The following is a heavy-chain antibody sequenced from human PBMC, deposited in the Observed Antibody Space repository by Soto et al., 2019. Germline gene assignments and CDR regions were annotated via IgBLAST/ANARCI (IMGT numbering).Heavy chain of an antibody. D-gene: IGHD2-21*01. CDR1: GFSLTTSGAA. V-gene: IGHV2-5*02. Sequence: QLTLKESGPTLVKPTQTLTLTCMFSGFSLTTSGAAVAWIRQSPGKALEWLALIYWDDDKRYNPSLKSRLTNTQDTSKNQVVLTMTNMDPVATGTYYGAHRPVVVGEYYFDYWGQVTLVTVSA. CDR2: IYWDDDK. J-gene: IGHJ4*02. CDR3: AHRPVVVGEYYFDY.